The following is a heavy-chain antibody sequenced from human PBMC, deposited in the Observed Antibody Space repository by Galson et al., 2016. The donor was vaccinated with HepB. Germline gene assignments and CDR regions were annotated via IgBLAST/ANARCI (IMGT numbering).Heavy chain of an antibody. CDR1: GFTFSRYW. D-gene: IGHD2-15*01. J-gene: IGHJ3*02. CDR2: INTVGSII. Sequence: SLRLSCAASGFTFSRYWMHWVRQAPGEGLEWVSHINTVGSIINYADSVRGRFTISRDNSKNTLYLQMNTLRAEDTAVYYCARGTFCSGDSCYSPAFDMWGKATMVTVSS. CDR3: ARGTFCSGDSCYSPAFDM. V-gene: IGHV3-74*01.